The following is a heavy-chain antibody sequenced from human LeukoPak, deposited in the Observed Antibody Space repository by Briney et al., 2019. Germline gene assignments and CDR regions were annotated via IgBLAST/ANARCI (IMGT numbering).Heavy chain of an antibody. CDR2: ISSNGGST. J-gene: IGHJ4*02. V-gene: IGHV3-64*01. CDR1: GFTFSSYA. CDR3: ARLVAPHYYFDY. D-gene: IGHD2-15*01. Sequence: GGSLRLSCAASGFTFSSYAMHWVRQAPGKGLEYVSAISSNGGSTYYANSVKGRFTISRDNSKNTLYLQMGSLRAEDMAVYYCARLVAPHYYFDYWGQGTLVTVSS.